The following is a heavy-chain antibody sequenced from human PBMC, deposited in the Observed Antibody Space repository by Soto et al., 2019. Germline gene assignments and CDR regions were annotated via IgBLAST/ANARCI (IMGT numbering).Heavy chain of an antibody. CDR2: ISGSGGST. CDR3: AKGVAAGAYASLADY. CDR1: GFTFSSYA. J-gene: IGHJ4*02. V-gene: IGHV3-23*01. D-gene: IGHD2-8*01. Sequence: GGSMRLSGAASGFTFSSYAMSWVRQAPGKGLEWVSTISGSGGSTYYADSVKGRFTISRDNSKNTLYLQMNSLRAEDTAVYFCAKGVAAGAYASLADYWGQGTLVTVSS.